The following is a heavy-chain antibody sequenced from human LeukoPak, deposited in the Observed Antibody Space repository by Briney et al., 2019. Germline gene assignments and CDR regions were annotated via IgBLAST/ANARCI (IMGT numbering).Heavy chain of an antibody. D-gene: IGHD3-22*01. V-gene: IGHV4-59*13. CDR1: GGSISSYY. J-gene: IGHJ4*02. CDR3: ARDRDPYYDSSSYYPHLWY. Sequence: SETLSLTCTVSGGSISSYYWSWIRQPPGKGLEWIGYIYYSGSTNYNPSLKSRVTISVDTSKNQFSLKLSSVTAADTAVYYCARDRDPYYDSSSYYPHLWYWGQGTLVTVSS. CDR2: IYYSGST.